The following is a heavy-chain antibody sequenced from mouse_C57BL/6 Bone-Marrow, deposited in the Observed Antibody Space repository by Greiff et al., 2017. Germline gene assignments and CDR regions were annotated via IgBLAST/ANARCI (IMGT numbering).Heavy chain of an antibody. V-gene: IGHV10-1*01. Sequence: EVQLVESGGGLVQPKGSLKLSCAASGFSFNTYAMNWVRQAPGKGLEWVARIRSKSNNYATYYADSVKDRFTISRDDSESMLYLQMNNLKTEDTAMYYCVRRTSYDYDEGAMDYWGQGTSVTVSS. D-gene: IGHD2-4*01. CDR1: GFSFNTYA. CDR2: IRSKSNNYAT. J-gene: IGHJ4*01. CDR3: VRRTSYDYDEGAMDY.